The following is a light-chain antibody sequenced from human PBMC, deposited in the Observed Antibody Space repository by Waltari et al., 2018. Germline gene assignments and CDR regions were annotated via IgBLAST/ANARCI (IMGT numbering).Light chain of an antibody. Sequence: QSALTQPRSVSGSPGQSVAISCTGTSSDVGGLNYVSWYQQHPGKAPHLLIYDVTRRPSGVPDRCSGSKSGNTASLTISGLQADDEADYYCCSYAGPFGGGTKLTVL. V-gene: IGLV2-11*01. CDR3: CSYAGP. J-gene: IGLJ2*01. CDR2: DVT. CDR1: SSDVGGLNY.